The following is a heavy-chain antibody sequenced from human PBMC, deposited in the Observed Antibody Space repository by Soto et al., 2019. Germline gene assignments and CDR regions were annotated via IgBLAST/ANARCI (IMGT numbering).Heavy chain of an antibody. D-gene: IGHD3-9*01. CDR2: ISSSSSTI. CDR1: GFTFSSYS. Sequence: GVSLRLSCAASGFTFSSYSMNWVRQAPGKGLEWVSYISSSSSTIYYADSVKGRFTISRDNAKNSLYLQMNSLRDEDTAVYYCARESYDILTGYYKGLDYWGQGTLVTVSS. CDR3: ARESYDILTGYYKGLDY. J-gene: IGHJ4*02. V-gene: IGHV3-48*02.